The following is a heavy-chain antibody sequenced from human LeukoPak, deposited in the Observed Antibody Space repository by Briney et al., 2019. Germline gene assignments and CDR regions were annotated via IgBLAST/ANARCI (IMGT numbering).Heavy chain of an antibody. CDR2: IYHSGST. Sequence: PSETLSLTCTVSGYSISSGYYWGWIRQPPGKGLEWIGSIYHSGSTYYNPSLKSRVTISVDTSKNQFSLKLSSVTAADTAVYYCARDTMRDYWYFDLWGRSTLVTVSS. CDR1: GYSISSGYY. CDR3: ARDTMRDYWYFDL. V-gene: IGHV4-38-2*02. J-gene: IGHJ2*01. D-gene: IGHD2-2*01.